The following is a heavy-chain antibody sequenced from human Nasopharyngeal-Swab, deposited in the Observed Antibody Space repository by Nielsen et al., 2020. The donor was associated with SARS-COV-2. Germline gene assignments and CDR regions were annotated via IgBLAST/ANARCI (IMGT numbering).Heavy chain of an antibody. CDR3: ASQRGYNSSSKDQGFDY. V-gene: IGHV3-33*01. CDR2: IWYDGSNK. Sequence: VRQMPGKGLEWVAVIWYDGSNKYYADSVKGRFTISRDNSKNTLYLQMNSLRAEDTAVYYCASQRGYNSSSKDQGFDYWGQGTLVTVSS. J-gene: IGHJ4*02. D-gene: IGHD6-6*01.